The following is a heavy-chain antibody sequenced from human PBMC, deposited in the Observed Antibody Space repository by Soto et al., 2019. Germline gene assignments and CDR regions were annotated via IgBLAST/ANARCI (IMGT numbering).Heavy chain of an antibody. CDR1: GFTFSTYS. J-gene: IGHJ4*02. Sequence: EVQLVESGGGLVKPGGSLRLSCAASGFTFSTYSMNWVRQAPGKGLEWVXXXXXXXXXXXYSDSVRGRFSISRDYAKXXXXXXXXXXXXXXXXXXXXXXXXXDGSGWSIDYWGQGTLVTVSS. CDR2: XXXXXXXX. D-gene: IGHD6-19*01. CDR3: XXXXXDGSGWSIDY. V-gene: IGHV3-21*01.